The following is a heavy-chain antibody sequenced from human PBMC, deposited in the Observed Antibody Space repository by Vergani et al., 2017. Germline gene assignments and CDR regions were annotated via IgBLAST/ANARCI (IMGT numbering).Heavy chain of an antibody. D-gene: IGHD1-26*01. Sequence: EVQLLESGGSLKQPGGSVRLSCAASGFTFSTYAMHWVRQAPGKGLEVVSALTGCGGSTYYADSFKGRFIISRDNSRDTLYLQMNSLRPEDTATYYCVKDAGSYENFFDSWGQGTLVTVSS. J-gene: IGHJ4*02. CDR2: LTGCGGST. V-gene: IGHV3-23*01. CDR1: GFTFSTYA. CDR3: VKDAGSYENFFDS.